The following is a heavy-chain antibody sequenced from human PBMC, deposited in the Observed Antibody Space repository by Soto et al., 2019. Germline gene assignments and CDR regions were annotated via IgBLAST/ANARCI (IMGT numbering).Heavy chain of an antibody. CDR1: RCTFRRYA. Sequence: SVPVSYPDSRCTFRRYAISWLRQAPAQGLAGMGGIIAIFGAANYAQKFQGRVTITEDESTSTAYMELSSFRSEDTAVSDCARVPYSGPRNMIVRGAFDNWGQGTMVTVSS. CDR2: IIAIFGAA. CDR3: ARVPYSGPRNMIVRGAFDN. V-gene: IGHV1-69*13. D-gene: IGHD3-16*01. J-gene: IGHJ3*02.